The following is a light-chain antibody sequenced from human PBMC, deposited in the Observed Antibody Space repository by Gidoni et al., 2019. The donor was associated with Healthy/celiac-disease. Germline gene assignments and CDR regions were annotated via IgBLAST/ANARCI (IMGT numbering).Light chain of an antibody. Sequence: QSVRTHPPSASGTPAQRVTIPCSGSSSNIGSNNVNWYQQLPGTAPKLLIYNNNQRPSGVPDRVSGSKSGTSASLAISGLQSEDEADYYCAAWDDSLNAVVFGGGTKLTVL. CDR1: SSNIGSNN. V-gene: IGLV1-44*01. J-gene: IGLJ2*01. CDR3: AAWDDSLNAVV. CDR2: NNN.